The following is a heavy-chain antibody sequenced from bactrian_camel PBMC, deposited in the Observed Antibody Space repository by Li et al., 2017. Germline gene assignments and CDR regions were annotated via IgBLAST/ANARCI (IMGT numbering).Heavy chain of an antibody. CDR3: VEYPRFGTVVPARPGKYGAT. J-gene: IGHJ4*01. D-gene: IGHD6*01. Sequence: VQLVESGGGLVQPGGSLRLSCAASGFTFSTNYMNWVRQAPGKGLEWVSSINGDGTNTVYLDSVKGRFTISRDNAKSTAYLQMNSLKPEDTAMYYCVEYPRFGTVVPARPGKYGATGARGPRSPSP. CDR1: GFTFSTNY. CDR2: INGDGTNT. V-gene: IGHV3S6*01.